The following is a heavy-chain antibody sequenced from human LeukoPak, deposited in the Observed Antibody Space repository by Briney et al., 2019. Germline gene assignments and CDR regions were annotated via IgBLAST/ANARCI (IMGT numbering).Heavy chain of an antibody. Sequence: PSETLSLTCAVYGGSFSGYYWSWIRQPPGKGLEWIGEINHSGSTNYNPSLKSRVTISLDTSKNRFSLKLSSVTAADTAVYYCARGIHDYGDYRFDSWGQGTLVTVSS. CDR2: INHSGST. V-gene: IGHV4-34*09. D-gene: IGHD4-17*01. J-gene: IGHJ4*02. CDR3: ARGIHDYGDYRFDS. CDR1: GGSFSGYY.